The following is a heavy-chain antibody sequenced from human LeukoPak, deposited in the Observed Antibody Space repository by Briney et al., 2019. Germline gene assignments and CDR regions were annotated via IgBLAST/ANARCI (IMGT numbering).Heavy chain of an antibody. V-gene: IGHV3-23*01. J-gene: IGHJ4*02. D-gene: IGHD2-2*01. CDR3: ARLPAYCTDSSCYHDY. CDR2: ISGSGGST. Sequence: PGGSLRLSCAASGFTFSSYAMSWVRQAPGKGLEWVSAISGSGGSTYYADSVKGRFIISRDNAKNSLFLQMNSLRVEDTAVYYCARLPAYCTDSSCYHDYWGQGTLVAVSS. CDR1: GFTFSSYA.